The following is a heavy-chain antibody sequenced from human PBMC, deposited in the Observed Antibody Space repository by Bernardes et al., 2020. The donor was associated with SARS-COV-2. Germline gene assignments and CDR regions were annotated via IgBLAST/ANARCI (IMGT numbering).Heavy chain of an antibody. Sequence: GGSLRLSGAASGFTFSSTWMHWVRQAPGKGLVWISRIHADGKTTHYADSVKGRFTISRDNAKNTLYLQLNSLRAEDTAVYYCASKVAAGAGMDVWGQGTTVTVSS. CDR2: IHADGKTT. CDR1: GFTFSSTW. CDR3: ASKVAAGAGMDV. J-gene: IGHJ6*02. V-gene: IGHV3-74*01. D-gene: IGHD2-15*01.